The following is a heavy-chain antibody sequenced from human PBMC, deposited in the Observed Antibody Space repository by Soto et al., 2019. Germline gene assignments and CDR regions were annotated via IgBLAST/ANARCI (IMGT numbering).Heavy chain of an antibody. D-gene: IGHD3-3*01. CDR2: IRSKANSYAT. CDR3: TLTRYLAYDFWSGSPLVDV. CDR1: GFTFSGSA. V-gene: IGHV3-73*01. J-gene: IGHJ6*04. Sequence: PGGSLRLSCAASGFTFSGSAMHWVRQASGKGLEWVGRIRSKANSYATAYAASVKGRFTISRDDSKNTAYLQMNSLKTEDTAVYYCTLTRYLAYDFWSGSPLVDVWGKGTTVTVSS.